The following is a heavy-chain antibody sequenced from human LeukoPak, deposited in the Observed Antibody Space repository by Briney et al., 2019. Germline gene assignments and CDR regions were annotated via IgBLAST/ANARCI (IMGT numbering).Heavy chain of an antibody. Sequence: PGESLTLSCAASGFTFSSFSMNWVRQAPGRGLEWVASISIGYNHIYYADSVKGRFTISRDNAKNSLYLQMSSLRGEDTAVYYCARADIVVVPADPFDYWGQGTLVTVSS. V-gene: IGHV3-21*01. D-gene: IGHD2-15*01. CDR3: ARADIVVVPADPFDY. J-gene: IGHJ4*02. CDR1: GFTFSSFS. CDR2: ISIGYNHI.